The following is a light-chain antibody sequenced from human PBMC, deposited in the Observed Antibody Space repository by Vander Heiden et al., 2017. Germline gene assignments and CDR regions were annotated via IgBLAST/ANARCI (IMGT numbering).Light chain of an antibody. CDR1: SIDVGAYDY. Sequence: QSALTQPRSLAGSPGQSVTISFSGTSIDVGAYDYVSWYQQHPGKDPKLLIYDVTKWPSGVPDRFSGSKSGNTATLTISGLLAEDEADYYCCSYAGSYTCVCGGGTKVTVL. CDR3: CSYAGSYTCV. J-gene: IGLJ1*01. CDR2: DVT. V-gene: IGLV2-11*01.